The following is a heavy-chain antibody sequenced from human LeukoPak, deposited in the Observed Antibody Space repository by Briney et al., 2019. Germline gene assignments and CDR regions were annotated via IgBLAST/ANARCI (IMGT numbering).Heavy chain of an antibody. CDR1: GYSINSGYY. Sequence: SVTLSLTCTVSGYSINSGYYWGWIRQPPGKGLEWIGSIFHSGSTYYNPSLKSRVTISVDTSKNQFSLKLSSVTAADTAVYYCARQGVGDPDEITMVRGDWFDPWGQGTLVTVSS. D-gene: IGHD3-10*01. J-gene: IGHJ5*02. V-gene: IGHV4-38-2*02. CDR3: ARQGVGDPDEITMVRGDWFDP. CDR2: IFHSGST.